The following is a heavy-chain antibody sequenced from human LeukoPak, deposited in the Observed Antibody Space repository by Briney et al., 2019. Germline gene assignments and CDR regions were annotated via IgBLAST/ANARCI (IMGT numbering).Heavy chain of an antibody. J-gene: IGHJ3*02. V-gene: IGHV3-9*01. CDR1: GFTFDDYA. CDR3: AKASGSYLSSAFDI. D-gene: IGHD1-26*01. CDR2: ISWNSGSI. Sequence: GGSLRLSCAASGFTFDDYAMHWVRQAPGKGLEWVSGISWNSGSIGYADSVKGRFTISRDNAKNSLYLQKNSLRAEDTALYYCAKASGSYLSSAFDIWGQGTMVTVSS.